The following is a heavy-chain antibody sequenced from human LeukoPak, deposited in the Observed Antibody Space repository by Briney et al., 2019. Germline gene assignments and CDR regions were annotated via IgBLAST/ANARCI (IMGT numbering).Heavy chain of an antibody. Sequence: PGGSLRLSCAASGSTFDDYAMHWVRHAPGKGLEWVSGISWNSGSIGYADSVKGRFTISRDNAKNSLYLQMNSLRAEDTALYYCAKDMGSSGWYYFDYWGQGTLVTVSS. CDR1: GSTFDDYA. J-gene: IGHJ4*02. V-gene: IGHV3-9*01. CDR2: ISWNSGSI. D-gene: IGHD6-19*01. CDR3: AKDMGSSGWYYFDY.